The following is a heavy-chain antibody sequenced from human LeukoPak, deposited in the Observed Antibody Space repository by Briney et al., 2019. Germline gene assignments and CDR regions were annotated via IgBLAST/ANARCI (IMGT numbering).Heavy chain of an antibody. CDR1: GYTFTGYY. D-gene: IGHD3-22*01. CDR2: INPNSGGT. J-gene: IGHJ4*02. Sequence: ASVKVSCKASGYTFTGYYMHWVRRAPGQGLEWMGWINPNSGGTNYAQKFQGRVTMTRDTSISTAYMELSRLRSDDTAVYYCARSRGSGYYYLNYWGQGTLVTVSS. V-gene: IGHV1-2*02. CDR3: ARSRGSGYYYLNY.